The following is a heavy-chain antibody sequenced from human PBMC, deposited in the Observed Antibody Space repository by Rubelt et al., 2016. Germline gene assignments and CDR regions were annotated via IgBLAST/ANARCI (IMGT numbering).Heavy chain of an antibody. V-gene: IGHV1-18*01. CDR3: ARDTGSATFEY. J-gene: IGHJ4*02. Sequence: QVQLVQSGAEMKKPGASVKFSCKASGYTFTNYGFSWVRQAPGQGLEWMGWVSGYNGNTNYGRKLEDRVTMTTDTSTTTAYLELRSLRSDDSAVYYCARDTGSATFEYWGQGALVTVSS. CDR1: GYTFTNYG. CDR2: VSGYNGNT. D-gene: IGHD3-10*01.